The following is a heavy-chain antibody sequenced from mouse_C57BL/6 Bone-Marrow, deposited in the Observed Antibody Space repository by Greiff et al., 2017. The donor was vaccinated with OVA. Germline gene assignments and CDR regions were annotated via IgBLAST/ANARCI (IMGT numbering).Heavy chain of an antibody. D-gene: IGHD2-4*01. CDR2: IYPGGGYT. V-gene: IGHV1-63*01. J-gene: IGHJ3*01. Sequence: QVQLQQSGAELVRPGTSVKMSCKASGYTFTNYWIGWAKQRPGHGLEWIGDIYPGGGYTTYNEKFKGKATLTADKSASTAYMQCSSLTSEDSAIYYCARHYDYDDGFAYWGQGTLVTVSA. CDR3: ARHYDYDDGFAY. CDR1: GYTFTNYW.